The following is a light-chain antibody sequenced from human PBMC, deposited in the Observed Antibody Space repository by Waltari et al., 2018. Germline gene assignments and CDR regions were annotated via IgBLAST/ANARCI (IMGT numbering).Light chain of an antibody. J-gene: IGLJ2*01. Sequence: QSVLTQPPSVSEAPRQRVTIPCSGSSSNLGNNVLNWYQQVPGEAPKLLIYYDDMLPSGVSDRFSGSRSGTSASLAISGLQSEDEADYYCAAWDDNLNAVVFGGGTKVTVL. CDR1: SSNLGNNV. CDR3: AAWDDNLNAVV. CDR2: YDD. V-gene: IGLV1-36*01.